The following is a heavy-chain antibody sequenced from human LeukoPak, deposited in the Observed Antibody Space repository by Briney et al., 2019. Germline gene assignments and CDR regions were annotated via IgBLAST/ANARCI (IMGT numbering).Heavy chain of an antibody. CDR3: ARGPTRYYFDY. V-gene: IGHV4-59*01. J-gene: IGHJ4*02. CDR1: GGSTNNYY. CDR2: VYSSGST. Sequence: SETLSLTCTVSGGSTNNYYWSWIRQPPGRGLEWIGYVYSSGSTDYNPSLKSRVTISVDTSKNQLSLKLSSVTAADTAVYYCARGPTRYYFDYWGQGTLVTVSS.